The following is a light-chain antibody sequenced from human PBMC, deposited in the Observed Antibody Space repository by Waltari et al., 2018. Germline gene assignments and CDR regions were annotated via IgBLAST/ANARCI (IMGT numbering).Light chain of an antibody. J-gene: IGKJ1*01. Sequence: DIVMTQSPDSLAVSLGERATINCKSSQTVLYRDNNKNYLTWYQQKPGQPPKLLFSWASIRESGVPDRLSASGSGTYFTLTISSLQAEDVAVYYCHQHYTTPWTFGQGTKVEIK. V-gene: IGKV4-1*01. CDR3: HQHYTTPWT. CDR1: QTVLYRDNNKNY. CDR2: WAS.